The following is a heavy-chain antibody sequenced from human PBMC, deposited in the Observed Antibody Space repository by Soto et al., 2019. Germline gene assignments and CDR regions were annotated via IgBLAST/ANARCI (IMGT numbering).Heavy chain of an antibody. CDR1: GFTFSNAW. D-gene: IGHD2-15*01. CDR2: ISSSSSTI. V-gene: IGHV3-48*02. CDR3: ARDIYCSGGSCYSGRYGMDV. J-gene: IGHJ6*02. Sequence: GGSLRLSCAASGFTFSNAWMSWVRQAPGKGLEWVSYISSSSSTIYYADSVKGRFTISRDNAKNSLYLQVNSLGDEDTAVYYCARDIYCSGGSCYSGRYGMDVWGQGTTVTVSS.